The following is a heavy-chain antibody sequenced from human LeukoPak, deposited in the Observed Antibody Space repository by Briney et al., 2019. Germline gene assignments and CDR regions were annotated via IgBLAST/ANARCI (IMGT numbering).Heavy chain of an antibody. V-gene: IGHV1-18*01. D-gene: IGHD4-17*01. CDR2: ISAYNGNT. CDR1: GYTFTSYG. Sequence: ASVKVSCKASGYTFTSYGISWVRQAPGQGLEWMGWISAYNGNTNYAQKLQGRVTMTSDTSTSTAYMELRSLTSDDTALYYCARAGAAVTMFFDFWGQGTLVTVSS. CDR3: ARAGAAVTMFFDF. J-gene: IGHJ4*02.